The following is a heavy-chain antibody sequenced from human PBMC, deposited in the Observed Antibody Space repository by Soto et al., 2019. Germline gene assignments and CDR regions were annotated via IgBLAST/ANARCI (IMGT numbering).Heavy chain of an antibody. J-gene: IGHJ4*02. Sequence: GESRKISWKGSGYSFSGYWITWVRQKPGNGLEWMGRIDPSDSQTYYSPSFRGQVTISVTKSITTVFLQWSSLRASDTAMYYCARQIYDSDTGPNFQYYFDSWGQGTPVTVS. V-gene: IGHV5-10-1*01. CDR1: GYSFSGYW. CDR2: IDPSDSQT. CDR3: ARQIYDSDTGPNFQYYFDS. D-gene: IGHD3-22*01.